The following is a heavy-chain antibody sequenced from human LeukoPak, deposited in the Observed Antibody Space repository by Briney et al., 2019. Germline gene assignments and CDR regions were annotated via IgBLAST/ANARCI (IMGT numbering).Heavy chain of an antibody. CDR1: GYTFTKYD. Sequence: ASVNVSCKASGYTFTKYDINWVRQATGQGLEWMGWMNPNSGNTGYAQKFQGRVTITRNTSISTAYMELSSLRSEDTAEFYCAREGHVSSGFDYWGQGTLVTVSS. V-gene: IGHV1-8*03. CDR3: AREGHVSSGFDY. CDR2: MNPNSGNT. J-gene: IGHJ4*02. D-gene: IGHD3-22*01.